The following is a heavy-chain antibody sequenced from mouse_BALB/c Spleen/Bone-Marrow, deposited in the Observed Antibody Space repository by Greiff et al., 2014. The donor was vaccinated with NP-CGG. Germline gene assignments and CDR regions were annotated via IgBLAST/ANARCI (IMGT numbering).Heavy chain of an antibody. Sequence: EVKLVESGGVLVKPGGSLKLSCAASGFTFSTYAMSWVRQSPEKRLEWVAEISSGGSYTYYPDTVTGRFTISRDNAKNTLYLEMSSLRSEDTAMYYCARDGYGSSDCGQGTLVTVSA. CDR3: ARDGYGSSD. D-gene: IGHD1-1*01. J-gene: IGHJ3*01. V-gene: IGHV5-9-4*01. CDR2: ISSGGSYT. CDR1: GFTFSTYA.